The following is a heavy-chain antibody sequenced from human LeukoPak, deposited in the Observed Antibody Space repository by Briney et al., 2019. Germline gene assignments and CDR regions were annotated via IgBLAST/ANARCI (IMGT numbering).Heavy chain of an antibody. CDR2: INPNSGGT. D-gene: IGHD3-22*01. CDR1: GYTFTGYY. CDR3: ARPYHHQYYYDSCGSDRYFDL. Sequence: ASVKVSCKASGYTFTGYYMHWVRQAPGQGLEWMGRINPNSGGTNYAQKFQGRVTMTRDTSISTAYMELSRLRSDDTAVYYCARPYHHQYYYDSCGSDRYFDLWGRGTLVTVSS. J-gene: IGHJ2*01. V-gene: IGHV1-2*06.